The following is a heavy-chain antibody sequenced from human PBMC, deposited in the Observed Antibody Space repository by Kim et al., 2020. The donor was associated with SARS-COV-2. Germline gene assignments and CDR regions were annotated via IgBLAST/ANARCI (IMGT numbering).Heavy chain of an antibody. V-gene: IGHV3-11*06. CDR3: ARDQMATTGAYYGMDV. J-gene: IGHJ6*02. D-gene: IGHD1-1*01. Sequence: KGRFTISRDNAKNSLYLQMNSLRAEDTAVYYCARDQMATTGAYYGMDVWGQGTTVTVSS.